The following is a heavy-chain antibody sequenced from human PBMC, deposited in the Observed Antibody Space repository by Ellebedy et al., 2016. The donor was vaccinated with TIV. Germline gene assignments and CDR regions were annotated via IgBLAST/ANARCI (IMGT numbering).Heavy chain of an antibody. CDR3: AKDAQVGRFLEWLTRMDV. Sequence: DSVKGRFTISRDNSKNTLDLQMNSLRPDDTGVYYCAKDAQVGRFLEWLTRMDVWGQGTTVTVSS. V-gene: IGHV3-30*02. D-gene: IGHD3-3*01. J-gene: IGHJ6*02.